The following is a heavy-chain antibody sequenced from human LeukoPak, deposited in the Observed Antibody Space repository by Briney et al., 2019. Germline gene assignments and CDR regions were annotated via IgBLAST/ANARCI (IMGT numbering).Heavy chain of an antibody. J-gene: IGHJ6*03. D-gene: IGHD6-13*01. V-gene: IGHV3-30*02. CDR1: GFTFSSYG. CDR2: IRYDGSNK. CDR3: ARRTKSSWYRVDYYYYYMDV. Sequence: PGGSLRLSCAASGFTFSSYGMHWVRQAPGKGLEWVAFIRYDGSNKYYADSVKGRFTISRDNSKNTLYLQMNSLRAEDTAVYYCARRTKSSWYRVDYYYYYMDVWGKGTTVTISS.